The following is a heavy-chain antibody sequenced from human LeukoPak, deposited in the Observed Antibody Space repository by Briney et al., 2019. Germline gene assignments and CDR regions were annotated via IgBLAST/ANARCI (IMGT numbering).Heavy chain of an antibody. D-gene: IGHD1-26*01. CDR1: GFTFSGYA. V-gene: IGHV3-23*01. CDR3: AKYGGRYPCFDY. Sequence: HPGGSLRLSCAASGFTFSGYALTWVRQGPGKGLEWVSTIGSGGGTSYADSVRGRFTIFRDSSKTTLYLQMNSLRVEDTAIYYCAKYGGRYPCFDYWGQGTLVTVSS. J-gene: IGHJ4*02. CDR2: IGSGGGT.